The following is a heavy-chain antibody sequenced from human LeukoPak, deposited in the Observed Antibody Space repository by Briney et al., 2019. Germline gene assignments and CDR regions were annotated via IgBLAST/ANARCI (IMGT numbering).Heavy chain of an antibody. V-gene: IGHV5-51*01. CDR3: ARHQGSNYGLDV. CDR2: IFPDDSNT. Sequence: GESLKISCTASGYSFASSWIAWVRQMPGKGLEWMGIIFPDDSNTGYNPSFQGQVTMSADKSVSTAYLQWSSLKASDTAIYYCARHQGSNYGLDVWGQGTTVTVSS. D-gene: IGHD6-13*01. J-gene: IGHJ6*02. CDR1: GYSFASSW.